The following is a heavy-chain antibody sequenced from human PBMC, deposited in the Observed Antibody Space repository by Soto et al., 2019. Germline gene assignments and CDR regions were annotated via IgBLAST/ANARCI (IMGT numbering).Heavy chain of an antibody. Sequence: EVQLVESGGGLVKPGGSLRLSGAASGFSFSSDSMGWVRQAPGKGLEWVSSISSSGSFMNYADSVKGRFTISRDNAKNSLYLQMTSRKDEDTAVYYCARDPPTGSTLDWFDSWGQGTLVTVSA. CDR1: GFSFSSDS. V-gene: IGHV3-21*01. CDR3: ARDPPTGSTLDWFDS. D-gene: IGHD1-7*01. J-gene: IGHJ5*01. CDR2: ISSSGSFM.